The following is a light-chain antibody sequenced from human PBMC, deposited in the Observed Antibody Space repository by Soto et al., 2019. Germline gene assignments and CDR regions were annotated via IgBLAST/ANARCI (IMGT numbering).Light chain of an antibody. Sequence: QSVLTQPPSVSGAPGQRVTISCTGSSSNLGANYDVHWYQLLPGAVPKLLIYGTTKRPSGVPDRFSGSRSAATSASLAITGLQTEDEADYYCQAYDKSLSGSVVFGGGTQLTVL. CDR3: QAYDKSLSGSVV. V-gene: IGLV1-40*01. J-gene: IGLJ2*01. CDR1: SSNLGANYD. CDR2: GTT.